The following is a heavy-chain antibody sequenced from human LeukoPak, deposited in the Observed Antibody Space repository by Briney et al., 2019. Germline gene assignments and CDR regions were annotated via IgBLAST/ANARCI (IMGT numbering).Heavy chain of an antibody. Sequence: GGSPRLSCTASGFSFGNYVMTWVRQAPGKGLEWVSSLSSSGDTTYYADSVKGRFTLSRDNSKNTLDLQMKSLRAADTGVYYCARTNVPLMLYAPPDSWGQGTLVTVSS. CDR2: LSSSGDTT. J-gene: IGHJ4*02. CDR1: GFSFGNYV. V-gene: IGHV3-23*01. D-gene: IGHD2-8*01. CDR3: ARTNVPLMLYAPPDS.